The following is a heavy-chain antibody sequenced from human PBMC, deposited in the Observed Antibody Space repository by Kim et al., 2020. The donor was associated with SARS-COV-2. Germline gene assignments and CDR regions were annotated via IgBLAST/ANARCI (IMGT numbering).Heavy chain of an antibody. CDR1: GGSFSGYY. CDR2: INHSGST. D-gene: IGHD3-10*01. Sequence: SETLSLTCAVYGGSFSGYYWSWIRQPPGKGLEWIGEINHSGSTNYNPSLKSRVTISVDTSKNQFSLKLSSVTAADTAVYYCARERGRLLWFGAFLCYYG. V-gene: IGHV4-34*01. J-gene: IGHJ6*01. CDR3: ARERGRLLWFGAFLCYYG.